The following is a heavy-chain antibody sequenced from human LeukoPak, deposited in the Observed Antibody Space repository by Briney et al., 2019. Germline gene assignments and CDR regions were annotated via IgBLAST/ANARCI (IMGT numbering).Heavy chain of an antibody. CDR3: AAIVDTAMVTEFDY. CDR1: GYTFTSYG. D-gene: IGHD5-18*01. V-gene: IGHV1-18*01. J-gene: IGHJ4*02. CDR2: ISAYNGNT. Sequence: ASVKVSCKASGYTFTSYGISWVRQAPGQGLEWMGWISAYNGNTNYAQKFQGRVTMTRDTSTSTVYMELSSLRSEDTAVYYCAAIVDTAMVTEFDYWGQGTLVTVSS.